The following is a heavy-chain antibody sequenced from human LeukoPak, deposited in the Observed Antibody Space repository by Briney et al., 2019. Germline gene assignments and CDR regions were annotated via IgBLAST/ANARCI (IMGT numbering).Heavy chain of an antibody. V-gene: IGHV4-31*03. CDR3: ARGPKHTYGSVPGRFSPRPFDY. Sequence: SETLSLTCTVSGGSISSGGYYWSWLHQHPGKGLEWIGYIYYSGSTYYNPSLKSRVTISVDTSKNQFSLKLTSVTAADTAVYYCARGPKHTYGSVPGRFSPRPFDYWGQGTLVTVSS. J-gene: IGHJ4*02. CDR1: GGSISSGGYY. D-gene: IGHD3-10*01. CDR2: IYYSGST.